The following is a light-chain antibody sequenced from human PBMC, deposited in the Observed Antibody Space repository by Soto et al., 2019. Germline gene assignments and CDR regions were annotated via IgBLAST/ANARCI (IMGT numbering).Light chain of an antibody. J-gene: IGLJ7*01. V-gene: IGLV2-23*01. CDR3: CSCAGTPSPAV. Sequence: QSVLTQPASVSGSPGQWITISCTGISSAVGSNNLVSWYQQPPDKAPKLMIYEDSQRPSGVANRFSGSKSGNTASLTISGLQAEDEADYYCCSCAGTPSPAVFGGGTQLTVL. CDR2: EDS. CDR1: SSAVGSNNL.